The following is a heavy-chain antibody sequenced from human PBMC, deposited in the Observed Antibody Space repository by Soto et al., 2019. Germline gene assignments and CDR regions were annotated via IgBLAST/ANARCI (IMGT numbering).Heavy chain of an antibody. V-gene: IGHV1-69*02. Sequence: QMVQSGAEVKKPGSSVRVSCTASGDTFSRSTLSWVRQAPGQGLEWMGRTIPILSMSDYAQKFQGRVSITADKSTSTVYMELGRLRSEDTAVYSCATNYGSGSAHFDNWGQGTLVTVSS. CDR3: ATNYGSGSAHFDN. D-gene: IGHD3-10*01. CDR2: TIPILSMS. J-gene: IGHJ4*02. CDR1: GDTFSRST.